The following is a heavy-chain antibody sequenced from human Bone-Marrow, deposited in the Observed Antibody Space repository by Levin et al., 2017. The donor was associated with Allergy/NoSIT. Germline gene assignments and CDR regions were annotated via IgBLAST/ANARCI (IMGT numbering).Heavy chain of an antibody. CDR3: ARALPGHCSSTICYSFDY. J-gene: IGHJ4*02. V-gene: IGHV3-49*03. CDR1: GFTFGDYA. CDR2: IRTKAYGGTT. Sequence: SCTASGFTFGDYAMSWFRQAPGKGLEWVGFIRTKAYGGTTEYAASVKGRLTISRDDSKRIAYLQMNSLKTEDTAVYYCARALPGHCSSTICYSFDYWGQGTLVTVSS. D-gene: IGHD2-2*01.